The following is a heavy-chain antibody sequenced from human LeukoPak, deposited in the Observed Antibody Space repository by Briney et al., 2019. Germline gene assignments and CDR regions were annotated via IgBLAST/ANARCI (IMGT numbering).Heavy chain of an antibody. CDR2: ISIGSGYI. CDR3: SIAVAGKVY. V-gene: IGHV3-21*01. Sequence: SGGSLRLSGSAAGFTFSTFSMSWVRQAPGKGLVGVSSISIGSGYIYYADPGRGRLTISRDNATTSMYLQRHSREATDTAGYYCSIAVAGKVYWPQGTVVTV. D-gene: IGHD6-19*01. CDR1: GFTFSTFS. J-gene: IGHJ4*02.